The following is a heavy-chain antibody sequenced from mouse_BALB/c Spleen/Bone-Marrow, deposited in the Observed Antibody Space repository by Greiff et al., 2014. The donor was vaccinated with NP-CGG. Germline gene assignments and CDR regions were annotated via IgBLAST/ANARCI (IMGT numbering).Heavy chain of an antibody. Sequence: EVQLQESGPSLVKPSQTLSLTCSVPGDSITSGYWNWIRKFPGNKLEYMGYITYSGNTYYNPSLISRISITRDTSKNQYYLQLNSVTTEDTATYYCTRDYYGPWGQGTTLTVSS. CDR1: GDSITSGY. CDR3: TRDYYGP. V-gene: IGHV3-8*02. CDR2: ITYSGNT. D-gene: IGHD1-2*01. J-gene: IGHJ2*01.